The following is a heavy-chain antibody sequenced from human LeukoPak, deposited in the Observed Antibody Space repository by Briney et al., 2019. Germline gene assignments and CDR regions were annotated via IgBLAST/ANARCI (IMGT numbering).Heavy chain of an antibody. V-gene: IGHV3-48*03. CDR2: ISVSGRAM. Sequence: PGGSLRLSCTVSGSTFSNYEMNWVRQAPGKGLEWISYISVSGRAMYYADSVKGRFTISRDNAKNSLYLQINSLRVEDTAVYFCVRDGYYDSSGYYYAYYFDYWGQGTLVTVSS. CDR3: VRDGYYDSSGYYYAYYFDY. CDR1: GSTFSNYE. J-gene: IGHJ4*02. D-gene: IGHD3-22*01.